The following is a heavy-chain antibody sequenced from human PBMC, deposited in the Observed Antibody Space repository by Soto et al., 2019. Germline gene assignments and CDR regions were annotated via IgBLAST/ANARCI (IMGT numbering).Heavy chain of an antibody. V-gene: IGHV4-59*01. CDR1: GVSIISYY. CDR3: ARAHDYGDLYYFDY. Sequence: ASETLCLTCTVSGVSIISYYWSWIRQPPGKGLEWIGYIYYSGSTNYNPSLKSRVTISVDTSKNQFSLKMSCVTAEDTAVYYCARAHDYGDLYYFDYWGQGTLVTVSS. CDR2: IYYSGST. J-gene: IGHJ4*02. D-gene: IGHD4-17*01.